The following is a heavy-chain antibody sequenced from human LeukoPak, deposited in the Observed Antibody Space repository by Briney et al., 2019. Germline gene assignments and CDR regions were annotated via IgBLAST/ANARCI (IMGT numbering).Heavy chain of an antibody. Sequence: SETLSLTCAVSGYSISSGYYWGWIRQPPGKGLEWIGSIYHSGSTYYNPSLKSRVTISVDTSKNQFSLKLSSVTAADTAVYYCARVDSFDPWGQGTLVTVSS. CDR1: GYSISSGYY. CDR3: ARVDSFDP. CDR2: IYHSGST. J-gene: IGHJ5*02. V-gene: IGHV4-38-2*01.